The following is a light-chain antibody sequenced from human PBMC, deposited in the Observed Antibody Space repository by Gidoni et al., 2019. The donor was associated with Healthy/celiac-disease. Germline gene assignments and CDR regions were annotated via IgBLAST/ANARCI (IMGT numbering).Light chain of an antibody. Sequence: DIVLTQSPATLSLSPGERATLSCRASQSVSSYLAWYQQKPGQAPRLLIYDASNRATGIPVRFSGSGSGTDFTLTISSLEPEDFAVYYCQLRSNWPPAWTFGQGTKVEIK. CDR3: QLRSNWPPAWT. J-gene: IGKJ1*01. V-gene: IGKV3-11*01. CDR1: QSVSSY. CDR2: DAS.